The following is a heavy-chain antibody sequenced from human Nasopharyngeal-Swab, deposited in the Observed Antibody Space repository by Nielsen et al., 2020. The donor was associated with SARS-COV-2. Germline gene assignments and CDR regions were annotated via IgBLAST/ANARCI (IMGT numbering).Heavy chain of an antibody. Sequence: SETLSLTCTVSGGSLSSSYWSWIRQPPGKGLEWIGDVYYSGNTNYNPPLNSRVTISVDTSKNQFYLELRSVTAADTAVYYCARRVVGPEVFDFWGQGTLVSVSS. D-gene: IGHD2-15*01. V-gene: IGHV4-59*12. CDR2: VYYSGNT. CDR1: GGSLSSSY. J-gene: IGHJ4*02. CDR3: ARRVVGPEVFDF.